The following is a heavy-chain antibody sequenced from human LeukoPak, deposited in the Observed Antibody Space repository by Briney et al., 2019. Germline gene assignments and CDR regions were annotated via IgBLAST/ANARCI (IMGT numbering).Heavy chain of an antibody. D-gene: IGHD3-22*01. V-gene: IGHV3-7*01. J-gene: IGHJ4*02. Sequence: PGGSLRLSCAVPGSTLSRYWMTWVRQAPGKGLGWVANIKQDGSQKQYLDSVKGRFTISRDNAKGSLYLQMDSLRVEDTAVYYCAGGSGYLIEYWGQGTLVTVSS. CDR2: IKQDGSQK. CDR3: AGGSGYLIEY. CDR1: GSTLSRYW.